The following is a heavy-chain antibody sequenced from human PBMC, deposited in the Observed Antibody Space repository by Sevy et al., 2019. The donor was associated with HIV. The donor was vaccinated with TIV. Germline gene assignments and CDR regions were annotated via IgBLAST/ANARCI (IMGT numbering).Heavy chain of an antibody. CDR3: ARDVTGYSYGYSTSFDY. J-gene: IGHJ4*02. CDR1: GFTFSSYS. Sequence: GGSLRLSCAASGFTFSSYSMNWVRQAPGKGLEWVSSISSSSSYIYYADSVKGRFTISRDNAKNSLYLQMNSLRAEDTAVYYCARDVTGYSYGYSTSFDYWGQETLVTVSS. D-gene: IGHD5-18*01. V-gene: IGHV3-21*01. CDR2: ISSSSSYI.